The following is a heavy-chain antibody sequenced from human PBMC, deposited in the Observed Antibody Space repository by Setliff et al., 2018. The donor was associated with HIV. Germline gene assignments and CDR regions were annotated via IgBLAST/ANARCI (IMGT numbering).Heavy chain of an antibody. CDR2: IHSSGST. D-gene: IGHD3-16*01. V-gene: IGHV4-4*09. J-gene: IGHJ4*02. Sequence: SETLSLTCTVSGGSISSYYWSWIRQPPGKGLEWIGNIHSSGSTNYNPSLKSRVTISVDTSKNQFSLKLSSVTAADTAVYYCARGVGPYRPEDYWGQGTLVTVSS. CDR1: GGSISSYY. CDR3: ARGVGPYRPEDY.